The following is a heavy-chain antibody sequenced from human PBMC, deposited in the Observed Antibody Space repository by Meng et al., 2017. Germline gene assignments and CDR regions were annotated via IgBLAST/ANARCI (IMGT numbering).Heavy chain of an antibody. J-gene: IGHJ5*02. CDR3: AGGGNWFHP. Sequence: EVQLVEFGGGLVQPGGALRLSCAASGFTFSSYWMHWVRHAPGKGLVWVSRINSDGSSTTYADSVKGRFTISRDNAKDTVYLQMNSLRTEDTAVYYCAGGGNWFHPLGQGTLVTVSS. CDR2: INSDGSST. CDR1: GFTFSSYW. V-gene: IGHV3-74*02.